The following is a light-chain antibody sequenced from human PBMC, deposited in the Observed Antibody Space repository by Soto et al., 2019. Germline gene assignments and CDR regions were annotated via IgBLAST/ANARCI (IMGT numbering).Light chain of an antibody. CDR3: CSYAGRYSYV. CDR1: SSDVGGYDY. Sequence: QSVLTQPRSVSGSPGQSVTISCTGTSSDVGGYDYVSWFQQHPDKAPKLMIYDVTKRPSGVPDRFSGSKSGNTASLIIPGLRADDEADYYCCSYAGRYSYVFGTGTKVTV. CDR2: DVT. J-gene: IGLJ1*01. V-gene: IGLV2-11*01.